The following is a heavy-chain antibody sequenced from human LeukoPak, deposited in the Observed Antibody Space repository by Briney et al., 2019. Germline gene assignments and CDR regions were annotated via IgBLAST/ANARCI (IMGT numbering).Heavy chain of an antibody. J-gene: IGHJ4*02. CDR2: ISGSGGST. CDR3: AKDITMVRDVDFDY. CDR1: GFTFSSYG. V-gene: IGHV3-23*01. D-gene: IGHD3-10*01. Sequence: PGGSLRLSCAASGFTFSSYGMSWVRQAPGKGLEWVSAISGSGGSTYYADSVKGRFTISRDNSKNTLYLQMNSLRAEDTAVYYCAKDITMVRDVDFDYWGQGTLVTVSS.